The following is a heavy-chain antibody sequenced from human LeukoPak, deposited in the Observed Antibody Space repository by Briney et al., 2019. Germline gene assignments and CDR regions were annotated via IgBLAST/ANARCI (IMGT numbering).Heavy chain of an antibody. CDR3: ARGGWRQAKNFDY. CDR2: IYPGDSDT. J-gene: IGHJ4*02. CDR1: GFSFTSYW. V-gene: IGHV5-51*01. Sequence: GESLKISCKGSGFSFTSYWIGWVRQMPGKGLEWMGIIYPGDSDTRYRPSFQGQVIISADTSIDTLYLQLNNLQASDTAIYYCARGGWRQAKNFDYWGQGTLVTVSS. D-gene: IGHD2-21*02.